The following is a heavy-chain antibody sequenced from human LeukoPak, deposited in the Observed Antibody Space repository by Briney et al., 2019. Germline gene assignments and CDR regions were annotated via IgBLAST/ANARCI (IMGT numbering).Heavy chain of an antibody. CDR3: ARQGRIVVVTTTHDAFYI. CDR2: IYPGDSDA. CDR1: GYSFTTYW. J-gene: IGHJ3*02. V-gene: IGHV5-51*01. Sequence: GESLKISCTGFGYSFTTYWIGWVRQMPGKGLEWMGIIYPGDSDARYSPSLQGQVTISVDKSISTAYLQWSSLKASDTAMYYCARQGRIVVVTTTHDAFYIWGQGTMVTVSS. D-gene: IGHD2-21*02.